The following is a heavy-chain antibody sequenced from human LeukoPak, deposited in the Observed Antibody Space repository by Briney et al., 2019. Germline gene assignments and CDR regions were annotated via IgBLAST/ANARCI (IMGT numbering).Heavy chain of an antibody. CDR3: ARVKRTSSWYS. V-gene: IGHV3-48*04. D-gene: IGHD6-13*01. CDR2: ISSSSSTI. Sequence: GSLRLSCAASGFTFSSYSMNWVRQAPGKGLEWVSYISSSSSTIYYADSVKGRFTISRDNAKNSLYLQMNSLRAEDTAVYYCARVKRTSSWYSWGQGTLVTVSS. CDR1: GFTFSSYS. J-gene: IGHJ4*02.